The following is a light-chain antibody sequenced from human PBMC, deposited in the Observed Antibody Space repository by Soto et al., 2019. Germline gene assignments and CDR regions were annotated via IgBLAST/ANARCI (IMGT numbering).Light chain of an antibody. CDR1: SSDVGGYNY. V-gene: IGLV2-14*01. J-gene: IGLJ1*01. Sequence: QSVLTQPASVSGSPGQSITISCTGTSSDVGGYNYVSWYQQHPGKAPKLMISEVSNWPSGTSNRFSGSKSGNTASLTISGLQAEDEADYYCSSYTTSNTYVFGTGTKLTVL. CDR3: SSYTTSNTYV. CDR2: EVS.